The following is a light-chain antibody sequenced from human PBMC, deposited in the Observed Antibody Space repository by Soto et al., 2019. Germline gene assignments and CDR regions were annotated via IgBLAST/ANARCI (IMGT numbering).Light chain of an antibody. CDR1: QSITTW. CDR2: KAS. V-gene: IGKV1-5*03. J-gene: IGKJ2*01. CDR3: QQYDYYSRT. Sequence: DIQMTQSPSTLSASVGDRVTITCRASQSITTWLAWYQQKPGKAPKLLIYKASTLESGVPSRFSGSGSGTEFTLTFSSLQPDDFATYYCQQYDYYSRTFGQGTRLEIK.